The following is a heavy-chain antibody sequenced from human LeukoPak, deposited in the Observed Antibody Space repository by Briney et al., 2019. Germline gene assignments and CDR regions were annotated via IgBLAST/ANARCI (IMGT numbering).Heavy chain of an antibody. D-gene: IGHD3-3*01. J-gene: IGHJ2*01. CDR2: ICYSGST. Sequence: SETLSLTCTVSGGSISSSSYYWGWIRQPPGKGLEWIGSICYSGSTYYNPSLKSRVTISVDTSKNQFSLKLSSVTAADTAVYYCARDSDYDFWSGYRSYWYFDLWGRGTLVTVSS. V-gene: IGHV4-39*02. CDR3: ARDSDYDFWSGYRSYWYFDL. CDR1: GGSISSSSYY.